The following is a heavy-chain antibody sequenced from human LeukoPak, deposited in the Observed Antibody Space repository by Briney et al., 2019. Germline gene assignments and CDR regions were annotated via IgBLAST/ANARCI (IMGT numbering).Heavy chain of an antibody. CDR3: ARDSGPFYDYVWGTYHFDY. J-gene: IGHJ4*02. Sequence: GGSLRLSCAASGFTFSSYAMHWVRQAPGKGLEWVAVISYDGSNKYYADSVKGRFTISRDNSKNTLYLQMNSLRIEDTAVYYCARDSGPFYDYVWGTYHFDYWGQGTLVTVSS. D-gene: IGHD3-16*02. CDR1: GFTFSSYA. V-gene: IGHV3-30-3*01. CDR2: ISYDGSNK.